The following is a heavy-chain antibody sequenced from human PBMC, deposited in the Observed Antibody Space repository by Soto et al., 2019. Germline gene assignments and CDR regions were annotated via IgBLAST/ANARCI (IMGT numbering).Heavy chain of an antibody. D-gene: IGHD6-19*01. V-gene: IGHV3-23*01. Sequence: PGGSLRLSCAASGFIFSDYGMNWVRQAPGKGLEWVSAISGSGSNTYYADSVKGRFTISRDNSKNTLYLQMNSLRAEDTAVYFCAKDVVAVGILTYGGQGTLVTVSS. CDR2: ISGSGSNT. CDR1: GFIFSDYG. CDR3: AKDVVAVGILTY. J-gene: IGHJ4*02.